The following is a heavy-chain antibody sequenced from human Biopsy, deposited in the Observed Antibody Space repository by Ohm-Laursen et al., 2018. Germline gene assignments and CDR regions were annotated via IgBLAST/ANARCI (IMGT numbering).Heavy chain of an antibody. D-gene: IGHD1-1*01. CDR1: GFTFSDYY. CDR2: ISKGGDT. CDR3: ARLYRLDDYWNDDPPDAFDV. Sequence: SLRLSCTAFGFTFSDYYMSWIRQSPGKGLEWIGFISKGGDTTYNPSLRGRVAISVDTSKNRFSLKLSSVTAADTAIFFCARLYRLDDYWNDDPPDAFDVWGQGTRVTVSS. V-gene: IGHV4-59*01. J-gene: IGHJ3*01.